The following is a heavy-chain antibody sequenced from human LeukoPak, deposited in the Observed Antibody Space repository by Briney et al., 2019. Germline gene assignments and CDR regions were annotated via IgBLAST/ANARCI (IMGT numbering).Heavy chain of an antibody. CDR3: ARAPRGIAAAGTYGY. V-gene: IGHV4-59*01. Sequence: PSETLSLTCAVYGGSFSGYYWSWIRQPPGKGLEWIGFFYYSGSTNYNPSLKSRVTISVDTSKNQFSLKLSSVTAADTAVYYCARAPRGIAAAGTYGYWGQGTLVTVSS. J-gene: IGHJ4*02. CDR1: GGSFSGYY. CDR2: FYYSGST. D-gene: IGHD6-13*01.